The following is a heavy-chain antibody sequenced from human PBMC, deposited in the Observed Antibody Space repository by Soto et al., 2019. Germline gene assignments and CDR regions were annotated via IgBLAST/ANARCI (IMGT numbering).Heavy chain of an antibody. CDR1: GGSISSSNW. V-gene: IGHV4-4*02. CDR3: ANLPATSDFDY. J-gene: IGHJ4*02. Sequence: SETLSLTCAVSGGSISSSNWWSWVRQPPGKGLEWIGQIYHRGSTNHNPSLKSRVTISVDKSKNQFSLKLSSVTAADTAVYYCANLPATSDFDYWGQGTLVTVSS. D-gene: IGHD2-2*01. CDR2: IYHRGST.